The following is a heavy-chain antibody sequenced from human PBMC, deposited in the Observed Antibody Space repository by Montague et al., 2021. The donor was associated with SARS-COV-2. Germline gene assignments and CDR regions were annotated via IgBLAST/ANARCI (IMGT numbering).Heavy chain of an antibody. V-gene: IGHV4-39*01. CDR2: SNYSGST. CDR3: ARFPTSYYYDSKAAPATPDAFDI. J-gene: IGHJ3*02. Sequence: SETLSLTCAFSGGSFSNYNWSWIRQPPGKGPEWIGSSNYSGSTYYNPSLKSRVTISVDTSKNQFSLKLSSVTAADTAVYYCARFPTSYYYDSKAAPATPDAFDIWGQGTMVTVSS. CDR1: GGSFSNYN. D-gene: IGHD3-22*01.